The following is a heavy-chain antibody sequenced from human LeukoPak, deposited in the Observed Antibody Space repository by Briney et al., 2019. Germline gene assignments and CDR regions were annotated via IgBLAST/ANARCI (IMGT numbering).Heavy chain of an antibody. CDR3: ARLAAELDY. CDR1: GGSISSYY. D-gene: IGHD6-13*01. Sequence: SKTLSLTCTVSGGSISSYYWSWIRQPPGKGLEWIGYIYYSGSTNYNPSLKSRVTISVDTSKNQSSLKLSSVTAADTAVYYCARLAAELDYWGQGTLVTVSS. V-gene: IGHV4-59*08. J-gene: IGHJ4*02. CDR2: IYYSGST.